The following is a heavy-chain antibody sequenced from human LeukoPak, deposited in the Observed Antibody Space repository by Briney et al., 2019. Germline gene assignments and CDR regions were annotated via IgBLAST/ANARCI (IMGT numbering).Heavy chain of an antibody. D-gene: IGHD3-22*01. Sequence: EGSLRLSCAVSGFTFSTYSMNWVRQAPGEGLEWISYISSSGSTINYADSVKGRFTISRDNAKNSLYLQMNSLRAEDTAVYYCASSYDSSGYYPYYFDYWGQGTLVTVSS. V-gene: IGHV3-48*01. J-gene: IGHJ4*02. CDR1: GFTFSTYS. CDR3: ASSYDSSGYYPYYFDY. CDR2: ISSSGSTI.